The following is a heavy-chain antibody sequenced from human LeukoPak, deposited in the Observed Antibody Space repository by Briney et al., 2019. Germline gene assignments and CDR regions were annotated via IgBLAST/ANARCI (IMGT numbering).Heavy chain of an antibody. D-gene: IGHD3-9*01. J-gene: IGHJ4*02. V-gene: IGHV3-30-3*01. CDR1: GFTLSTNA. CDR3: ARESYDILTGYYNPHFDY. CDR2: ISYDGSNK. Sequence: GGSLRLSCLTSGFTLSTNAMSWVRQAPGKGLEWVAVISYDGSNKYYADSVKGRFTISRDNSKNTLYLQMNSLRAEDTAVYYCARESYDILTGYYNPHFDYWGQGTLVTVSS.